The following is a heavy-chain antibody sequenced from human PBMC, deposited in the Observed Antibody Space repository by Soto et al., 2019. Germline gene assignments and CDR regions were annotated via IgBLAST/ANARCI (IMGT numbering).Heavy chain of an antibody. Sequence: SETLSLTCVVSGGSLSDYFWSWIRQPPGMALEWIGEINHLGSINYNPSLKSRVTMSVDTSKNQFSLTLNSVTAADTATYYCVRGGISHWAYFYYMDVWDRGSTVTVAS. J-gene: IGHJ6*03. CDR3: VRGGISHWAYFYYMDV. D-gene: IGHD2-21*01. CDR1: GGSLSDYF. V-gene: IGHV4-34*01. CDR2: INHLGSI.